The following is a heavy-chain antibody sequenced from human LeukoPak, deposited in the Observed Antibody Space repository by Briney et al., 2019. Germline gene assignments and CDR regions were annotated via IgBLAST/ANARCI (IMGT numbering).Heavy chain of an antibody. CDR2: IYWNNDN. Sequence: SGPTLVKPTQTLTLTCSFSGFSLTTSGVGVGWIRQTPAKALEWLALIYWNNDNRYSPSLKTRLTITKDTSKNQVVLTMTGMDPVDTATYYCAHYGDYRFMYYFDYWGQGTLVTVSS. CDR3: AHYGDYRFMYYFDY. CDR1: GFSLTTSGVG. D-gene: IGHD4-17*01. V-gene: IGHV2-5*01. J-gene: IGHJ4*02.